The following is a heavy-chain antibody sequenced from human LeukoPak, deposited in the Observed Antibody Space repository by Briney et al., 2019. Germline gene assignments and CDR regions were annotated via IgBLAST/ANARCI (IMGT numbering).Heavy chain of an antibody. CDR3: ATLTMARGVFAFDI. V-gene: IGHV4-34*01. J-gene: IGHJ3*02. Sequence: SETLSLTCAVYGGSFSGYYWSWIRQPPGKGLEWIGEINHSGSTNYNPSLKSRVTISVDRSKNQFSLKLSSVTAADTAVYYCATLTMARGVFAFDIWGQGTMVTVSS. D-gene: IGHD3-10*01. CDR1: GGSFSGYY. CDR2: INHSGST.